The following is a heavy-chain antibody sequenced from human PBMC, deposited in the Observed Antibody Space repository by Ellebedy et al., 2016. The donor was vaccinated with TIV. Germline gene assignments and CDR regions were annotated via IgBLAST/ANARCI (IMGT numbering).Heavy chain of an antibody. CDR3: AGGSYTPYGMDV. V-gene: IGHV4-61*01. J-gene: IGHJ6*02. D-gene: IGHD1-26*01. CDR1: GGSVSSGSHY. Sequence: SETLSLTCTVSGGSVSSGSHYWNWIRQPPGKGLEWIGYSYCIGTTNYNPSLKSRVTISEDTSKNQFSLRLRSVTAADTAVYYCAGGSYTPYGMDVWGRGTTVIVSS. CDR2: SYCIGTT.